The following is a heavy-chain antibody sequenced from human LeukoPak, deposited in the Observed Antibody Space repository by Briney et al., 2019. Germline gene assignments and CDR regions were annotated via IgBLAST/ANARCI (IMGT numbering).Heavy chain of an antibody. V-gene: IGHV4-61*05. D-gene: IGHD2/OR15-2a*01. CDR3: ARIPHSTTRPYYFEY. CDR1: GGSISSSSYY. CDR2: IYYSGST. J-gene: IGHJ4*02. Sequence: KPSETLSLTCTVSGGSISSSSYYWGWIRQPPGKGLEWIGYIYYSGSTNYNPSLKSRVTISIDTSKNQFSLKLSSVTAADTAVYYCARIPHSTTRPYYFEYWGQGTLVTVSS.